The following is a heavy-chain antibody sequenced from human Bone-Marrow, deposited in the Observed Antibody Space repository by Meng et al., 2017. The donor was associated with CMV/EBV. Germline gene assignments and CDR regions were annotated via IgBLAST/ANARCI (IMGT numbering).Heavy chain of an antibody. CDR3: ARDKTHTSNYYYSDCIV. J-gene: IGHJ4*02. Sequence: GGSLRLSCAASGFTFSTYSMNWVRQAPGKGLEWVSSISSSGNYIYYADSVKGRFTISRDNAKNSLYLRMHNLRADDTAVYYCARDKTHTSNYYYSDCIVWGQRALVAASS. CDR1: GFTFSTYS. V-gene: IGHV3-21*01. CDR2: ISSSGNYI. D-gene: IGHD3-22*01.